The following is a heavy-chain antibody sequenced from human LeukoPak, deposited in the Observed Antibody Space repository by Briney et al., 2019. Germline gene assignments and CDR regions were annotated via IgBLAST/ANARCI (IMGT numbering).Heavy chain of an antibody. CDR1: GFTFSSYA. J-gene: IGHJ4*02. D-gene: IGHD1-26*01. V-gene: IGHV3-23*01. CDR2: ISGSGGST. CDR3: AKLDIEWELLSPFDY. Sequence: GGSLRLSCAASGFTFSSYAMSWVRQAPGKGLEWVSAISGSGGSTCYAYSVKGRFTISRDNSKNTLYLQMNSLRAEDTAVYYRAKLDIEWELLSPFDYWGQGTLVTVSS.